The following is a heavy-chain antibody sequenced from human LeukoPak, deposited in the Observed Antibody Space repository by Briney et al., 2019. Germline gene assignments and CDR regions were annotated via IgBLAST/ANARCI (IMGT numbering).Heavy chain of an antibody. D-gene: IGHD5/OR15-5a*01. J-gene: IGHJ4*02. CDR1: GFTFINSA. Sequence: SVKVSCKASGFTFINSAIQWVRQARGQRLEWIGWIVVGSGNTNYAQKFQERVTITRDMSTNTAYMELSSLRSEDTAVYYCAADDLSTGYWGQGTLVTVSP. CDR3: AADDLSTGY. CDR2: IVVGSGNT. V-gene: IGHV1-58*02.